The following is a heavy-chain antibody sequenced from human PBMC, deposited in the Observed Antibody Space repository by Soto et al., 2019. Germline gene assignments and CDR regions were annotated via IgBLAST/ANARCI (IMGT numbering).Heavy chain of an antibody. J-gene: IGHJ4*02. CDR1: GFTFSSYG. CDR3: ARAGSPSVVPTVHFDY. V-gene: IGHV3-33*01. D-gene: IGHD2-2*01. CDR2: IWYDGSNK. Sequence: GGSLRLSCAASGFTFSSYGMHWVRQAPGKGLEWVAVIWYDGSNKYYADSVKGRFTISRDSSKNTLYLQVNSLRAEDTAVYYCARAGSPSVVPTVHFDYWGQGTLVTVSS.